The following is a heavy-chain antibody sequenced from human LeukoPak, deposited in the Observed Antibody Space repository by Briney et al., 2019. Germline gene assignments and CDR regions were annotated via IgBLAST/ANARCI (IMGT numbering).Heavy chain of an antibody. Sequence: SETLSLTCTVSGGSISSHYWSWIRQPAGKGLEWIGRIYASGTNNYDPTGSTNYNPSLKSRVTMSVDTSKNQLSLKLSSVTAADTAVYYCANSIGDYWGQGTLVTVSS. CDR2: IYASGTNNYDPTGST. D-gene: IGHD2/OR15-2a*01. V-gene: IGHV4-4*07. CDR3: ANSIGDY. CDR1: GGSISSHY. J-gene: IGHJ4*02.